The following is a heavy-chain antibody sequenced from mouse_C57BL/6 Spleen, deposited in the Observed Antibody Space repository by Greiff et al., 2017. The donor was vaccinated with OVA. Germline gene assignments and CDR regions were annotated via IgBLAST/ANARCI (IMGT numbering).Heavy chain of an antibody. V-gene: IGHV5-4*01. D-gene: IGHD2-4*01. CDR1: GFTFSSYA. J-gene: IGHJ4*01. CDR3: ARDPLYYDYGEDYAMDY. Sequence: EVKLVESGGGLVKPGGSLKLSCAASGFTFSSYAMSWVRQTPEKRLEWVATISDGGSYTYYPDNVKGRFTISRDNAKNNLYLQMSHLKSEDTAMYYCARDPLYYDYGEDYAMDYWGQGTSVTVSS. CDR2: ISDGGSYT.